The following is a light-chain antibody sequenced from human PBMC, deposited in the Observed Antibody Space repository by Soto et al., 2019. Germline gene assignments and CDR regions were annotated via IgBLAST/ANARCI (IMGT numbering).Light chain of an antibody. CDR1: QTISSS. CDR3: QQSYITPRT. J-gene: IGKJ1*01. V-gene: IGKV1-39*01. CDR2: AAS. Sequence: DIQMTQSPSSLSASVGDRVTITCRASQTISSSLNWFQQKPGKAPKLLIFAASSLQIGVPSRFSGSRSETDFTLTISTLQPEDFATYNCQQSYITPRTFGQGTKVDIK.